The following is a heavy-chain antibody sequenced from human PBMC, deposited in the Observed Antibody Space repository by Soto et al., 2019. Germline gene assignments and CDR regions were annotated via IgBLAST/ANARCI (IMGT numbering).Heavy chain of an antibody. J-gene: IGHJ4*02. CDR3: AAYRDAYSYDDFDY. Sequence: GGSLRLSCAASGFTFSSYSMNWVRQAPGKGLEWVSSISSSSSYIYYADSVKGRFTISRDNAKNSLYLQMNSLRAEDTAVYYCAAYRDAYSYDDFDYWGQGTLVTVSS. V-gene: IGHV3-21*01. CDR1: GFTFSSYS. CDR2: ISSSSSYI. D-gene: IGHD5-18*01.